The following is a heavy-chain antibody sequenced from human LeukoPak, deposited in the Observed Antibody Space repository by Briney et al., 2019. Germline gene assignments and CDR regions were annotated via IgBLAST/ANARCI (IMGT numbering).Heavy chain of an antibody. J-gene: IGHJ4*02. Sequence: GGSLRLSCAASGLTFSSYWMHWVRQAPGKGLVWVSRINSDGSVTNYADSVKGRFTIFRDNAKNTLYLQMDSLRAEDTAVYYCAKMYGGTYIGNWGQGTLVTVSA. CDR1: GLTFSSYW. D-gene: IGHD1-26*01. CDR2: INSDGSVT. CDR3: AKMYGGTYIGN. V-gene: IGHV3-74*01.